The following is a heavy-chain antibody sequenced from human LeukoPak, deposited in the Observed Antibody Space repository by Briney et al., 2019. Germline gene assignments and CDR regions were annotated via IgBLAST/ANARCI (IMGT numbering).Heavy chain of an antibody. Sequence: PGGSLRLSCAASGFTFSSYAMNWVRQAPGKGLEWVSTISTSGVTTHYADSVNGRFTISRDNSKNTLYLQMNSLRAEETAVYYCAKDGSAMVRGVIYNWFDPWGQGTLVTASS. CDR1: GFTFSSYA. CDR2: ISTSGVTT. D-gene: IGHD3-10*01. J-gene: IGHJ5*02. V-gene: IGHV3-23*01. CDR3: AKDGSAMVRGVIYNWFDP.